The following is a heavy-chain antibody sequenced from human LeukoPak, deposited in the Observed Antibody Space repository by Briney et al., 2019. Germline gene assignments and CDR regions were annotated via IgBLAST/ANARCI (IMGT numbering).Heavy chain of an antibody. Sequence: KASETLSLTCTVSGVSISSSNSYWGWIRQPPGKGLEWIGSIYYSGNTYYNASLKSQVSISIDTSKNQFSLRLTSVTAADTAVYYCARHGNALTHSEYFDYWGQGTLITVSS. CDR3: ARHGNALTHSEYFDY. V-gene: IGHV4-39*01. CDR2: IYYSGNT. CDR1: GVSISSSNSY. D-gene: IGHD1-26*01. J-gene: IGHJ4*02.